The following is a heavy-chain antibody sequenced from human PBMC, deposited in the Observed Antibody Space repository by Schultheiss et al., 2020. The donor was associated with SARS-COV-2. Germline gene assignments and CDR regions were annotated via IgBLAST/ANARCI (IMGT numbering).Heavy chain of an antibody. V-gene: IGHV3-21*01. CDR3: ARDSPRIVGATCHY. CDR2: ISSSSSYI. Sequence: GGSLRLSCAASGFTFSSYSMNWVRQAPGKGLEWVSSISSSSSYIYYADSVKGRFTISRDNAKNSLYLQMNSLRAEDTAVYYCARDSPRIVGATCHYWGQGTLVTVSS. CDR1: GFTFSSYS. J-gene: IGHJ4*02. D-gene: IGHD1-26*01.